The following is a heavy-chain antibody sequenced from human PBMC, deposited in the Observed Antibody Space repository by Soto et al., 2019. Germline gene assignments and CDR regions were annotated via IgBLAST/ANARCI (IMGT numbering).Heavy chain of an antibody. D-gene: IGHD3-9*01. CDR2: IYYSGTT. V-gene: IGHV4-30-4*01. J-gene: IGHJ4*02. CDR3: ARAPGYDILTGYRKYFDY. Sequence: TSETLSLTCTVSGGSISSGDYFWSWIRQAPGKGLEWIGYIYYSGTTYYNPSLKSRVTISSDTSKNQYSLKLSSATAADTAVYYCARAPGYDILTGYRKYFDYWGRGILVTVSS. CDR1: GGSISSGDYF.